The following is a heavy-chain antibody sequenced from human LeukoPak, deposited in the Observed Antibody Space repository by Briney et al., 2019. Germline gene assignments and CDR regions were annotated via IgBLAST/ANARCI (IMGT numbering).Heavy chain of an antibody. Sequence: SETLSLTCTVSGYSTSSGYYWGWIRQPPGKGLEWIGSIYHRGSTYYNPSLKSRVTISVDTSKNQFSLKLSSVTAADTAVYYCTRESLIYYYDSSGYQPFFDYWGQGTLVIVSS. CDR2: IYHRGST. V-gene: IGHV4-38-2*02. D-gene: IGHD3-22*01. CDR1: GYSTSSGYY. J-gene: IGHJ4*02. CDR3: TRESLIYYYDSSGYQPFFDY.